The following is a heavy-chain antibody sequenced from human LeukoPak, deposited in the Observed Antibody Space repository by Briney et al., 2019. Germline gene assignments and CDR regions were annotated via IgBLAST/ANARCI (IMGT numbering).Heavy chain of an antibody. V-gene: IGHV3-9*01. J-gene: IGHJ4*02. D-gene: IGHD6-13*01. CDR2: ISWNSGSI. CDR1: GFTFDDYA. Sequence: GGSLRLSCAASGFTFDDYAMHWVRQAPGKGLEWVSGISWNSGSIGYADSVKGRFTISRDNAKNSLYLQMNSLRAEDTALYYCAKGVSSSWYEWDYFDYWGQGTLVTVSS. CDR3: AKGVSSSWYEWDYFDY.